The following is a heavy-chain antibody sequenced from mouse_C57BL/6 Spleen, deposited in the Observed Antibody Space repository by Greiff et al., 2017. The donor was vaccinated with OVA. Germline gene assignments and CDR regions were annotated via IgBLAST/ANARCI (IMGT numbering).Heavy chain of an antibody. Sequence: QVQLQQPGAELVKPGASVKLSCKASGYTFTSYWMHWVKQRPGQGLEWIGMIHPNSGSTNYNEKFKSKATLTVDKSSSTAYMQLSSLTSEDSAVYYCARSGYYDYDDAMDYWGQGTSVTVSS. CDR3: ARSGYYDYDDAMDY. CDR2: IHPNSGST. CDR1: GYTFTSYW. V-gene: IGHV1-64*01. D-gene: IGHD2-4*01. J-gene: IGHJ4*01.